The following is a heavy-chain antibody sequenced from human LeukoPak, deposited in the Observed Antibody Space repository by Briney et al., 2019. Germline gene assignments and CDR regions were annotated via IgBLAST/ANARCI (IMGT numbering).Heavy chain of an antibody. CDR2: ISYDGSNK. Sequence: GGSLRLSCAASGFTSSSYGMHWVRQAPGKGLEWVAVISYDGSNKYYADSVKGRFTISRDNSKNMVYLQMKSLRVEDTAVYYCARVKVGITYWFDPWGQGTLVTVSS. V-gene: IGHV3-30*03. J-gene: IGHJ5*02. CDR1: GFTSSSYG. CDR3: ARVKVGITYWFDP. D-gene: IGHD1-26*01.